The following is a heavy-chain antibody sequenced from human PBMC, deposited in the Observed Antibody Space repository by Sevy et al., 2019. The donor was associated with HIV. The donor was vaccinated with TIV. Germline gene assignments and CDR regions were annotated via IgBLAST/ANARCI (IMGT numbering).Heavy chain of an antibody. CDR2: ITGSGGST. CDR1: GFTFSSYG. Sequence: GGSLRLSCAASGFTFSSYGMNWVRQAPGKGLEWVSAITGSGGSTYYADSVKGRFTISRDKPKNALYLQMNNVRAEDTAVYYCAKGDSSGYYLNYFDYWGQGTLVTVSS. J-gene: IGHJ4*02. CDR3: AKGDSSGYYLNYFDY. D-gene: IGHD3-22*01. V-gene: IGHV3-23*01.